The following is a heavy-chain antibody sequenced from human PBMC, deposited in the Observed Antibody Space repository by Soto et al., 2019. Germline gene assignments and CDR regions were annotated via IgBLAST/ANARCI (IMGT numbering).Heavy chain of an antibody. V-gene: IGHV3-30*18. CDR3: AKDNCISTSCYRLYNWFDP. J-gene: IGHJ5*02. CDR1: GFTFSIYS. CDR2: ISYGGSNK. Sequence: GGSLRLSCAASGFTFSIYSMNWVRQAPGKGLEWVAVISYGGSNKYYADSVKGRFTISRDNSKNTLYLQMNNLRAEDTAVYYCAKDNCISTSCYRLYNWFDPWGQGTLVTVSS. D-gene: IGHD2-2*01.